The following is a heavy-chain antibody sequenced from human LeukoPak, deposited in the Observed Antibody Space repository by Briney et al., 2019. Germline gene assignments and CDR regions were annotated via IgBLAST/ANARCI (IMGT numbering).Heavy chain of an antibody. V-gene: IGHV3-7*03. J-gene: IGHJ1*01. CDR2: IKQDGSEK. CDR3: AKGSSGWSDFQH. Sequence: GGSLRLSCTASGFTFSSYWMSWVRQAPGKGLEWVANIKQDGSEKYYVDSVKGRFTISRDNSKNTLYLQMNSLRAEDTAVYYCAKGSSGWSDFQHWGQGTLVTVSS. CDR1: GFTFSSYW. D-gene: IGHD6-19*01.